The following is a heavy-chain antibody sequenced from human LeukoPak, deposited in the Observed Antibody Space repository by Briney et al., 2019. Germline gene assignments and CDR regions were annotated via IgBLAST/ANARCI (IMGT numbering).Heavy chain of an antibody. Sequence: GGFLRLSCAASGFTVSTNYMTWVRQAPGKGLEWVSVIYSGGSTDYADSVKGRFTLSRDKSTNTKYLQMNSLTTEDTSVYYCARVRRALRALPSYYYYYMDVWGKGTTVTVSS. V-gene: IGHV3-66*02. D-gene: IGHD3-9*01. CDR2: IYSGGST. CDR3: ARVRRALRALPSYYYYYMDV. CDR1: GFTVSTNY. J-gene: IGHJ6*03.